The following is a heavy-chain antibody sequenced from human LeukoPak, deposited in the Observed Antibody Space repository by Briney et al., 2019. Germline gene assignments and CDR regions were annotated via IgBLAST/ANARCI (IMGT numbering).Heavy chain of an antibody. CDR3: ARGRHYYDSSDYYYEGDAFDI. J-gene: IGHJ3*02. CDR1: GYTFTSYD. CDR2: MNPNNDNT. D-gene: IGHD3-22*01. Sequence: ASVKVSCKASGYTFTSYDINWVRQATGQGLEWMGWMNPNNDNTGYAQKFQGRVTMTRDMSTSTVYMELSSLRSEDTAVYYCARGRHYYDSSDYYYEGDAFDIWGQGTMVTVSS. V-gene: IGHV1-8*01.